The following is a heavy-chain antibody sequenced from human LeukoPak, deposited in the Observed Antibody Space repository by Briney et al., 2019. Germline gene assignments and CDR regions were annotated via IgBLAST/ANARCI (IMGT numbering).Heavy chain of an antibody. Sequence: SETLSLTCSVSGGSFGSSHWSWIRQAPGKGLECIGNFQSGERPNYNPSLKSRVTISVDTSKNQFSLKLSSVTAADTAVYYCARSPISMIVEGPGYNWFDPWGQGTLVTVSS. CDR3: ARSPISMIVEGPGYNWFDP. CDR2: FQSGERP. CDR1: GGSFGSSH. J-gene: IGHJ5*02. D-gene: IGHD3-22*01. V-gene: IGHV4-4*09.